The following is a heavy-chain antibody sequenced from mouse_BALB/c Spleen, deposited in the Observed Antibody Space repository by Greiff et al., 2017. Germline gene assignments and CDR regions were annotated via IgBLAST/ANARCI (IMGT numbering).Heavy chain of an antibody. CDR1: GFTFSSYG. CDR2: INSNGGST. J-gene: IGHJ2*01. Sequence: EVKLMESGGGLVQPGGSLKLSCAASGFTFSSYGMSWVRQTPDKRLELVATINSNGGSTYYPDSVKGRFTISRDNAKNTLYLQMSSLKSEDTAMYYCAREWGPLDYWGQGTTLTVSS. V-gene: IGHV5-6-3*01. D-gene: IGHD6-1*01. CDR3: AREWGPLDY.